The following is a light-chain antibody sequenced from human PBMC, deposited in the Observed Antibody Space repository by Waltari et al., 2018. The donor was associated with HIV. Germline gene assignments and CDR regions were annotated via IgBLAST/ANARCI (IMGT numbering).Light chain of an antibody. Sequence: SNELTQPPSVSVSPGQTSRIPCSGDALANHYTHWFQQKPGQAPVLVIYKDTERPSGIPERFSGSRSGTTVKLTISGVQAEDEADYYCQSGGSSGSWVFGGGTKLTVL. V-gene: IGLV3-25*03. CDR1: ALANHY. CDR3: QSGGSSGSWV. CDR2: KDT. J-gene: IGLJ3*02.